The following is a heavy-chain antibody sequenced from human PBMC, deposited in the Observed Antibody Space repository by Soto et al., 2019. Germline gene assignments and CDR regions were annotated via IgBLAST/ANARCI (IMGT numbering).Heavy chain of an antibody. Sequence: ASVKVSCKASGYTFTGYYMHWVRQAPGQGLEWMGWINPNSGGTNYAQKFQGWVTMTRDTSISTAYMELSRLRSDDTAVYYCARGAARPGYYYYYGMDVWGQGTTVTVSS. J-gene: IGHJ6*02. D-gene: IGHD6-6*01. CDR1: GYTFTGYY. CDR2: INPNSGGT. V-gene: IGHV1-2*04. CDR3: ARGAARPGYYYYYGMDV.